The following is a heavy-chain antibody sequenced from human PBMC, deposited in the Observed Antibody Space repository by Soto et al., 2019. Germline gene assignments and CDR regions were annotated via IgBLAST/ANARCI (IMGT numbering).Heavy chain of an antibody. J-gene: IGHJ4*02. CDR1: GGSISSSSYS. CDR3: ARRVGLRFLGWPPDPHFDY. Sequence: SETLSLTCTVSGGSISSSSYSWGWTRQPPGKGLEWIGSIYYSGSTYYNPGLKSRVPISVDTSKNQFYLKLSAVTAADTAVYDCARRVGLRFLGWPPDPHFDYWGQGTLVTVSS. V-gene: IGHV4-39*01. CDR2: IYYSGST. D-gene: IGHD3-3*01.